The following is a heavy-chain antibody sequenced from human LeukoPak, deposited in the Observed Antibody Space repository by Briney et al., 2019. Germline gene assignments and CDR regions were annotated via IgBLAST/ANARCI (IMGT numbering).Heavy chain of an antibody. CDR3: ARYHGSSWCFDL. Sequence: GESLQISCKGSGYTFTNYWIGWVRQMPGKGLEWMGIIYPGDSDTKYSPSFQGQVTISADKSISTAYLQWTNLKASDTAIYYCARYHGSSWCFDLWGQGTLVTVSS. CDR2: IYPGDSDT. V-gene: IGHV5-51*01. J-gene: IGHJ4*02. CDR1: GYTFTNYW. D-gene: IGHD6-13*01.